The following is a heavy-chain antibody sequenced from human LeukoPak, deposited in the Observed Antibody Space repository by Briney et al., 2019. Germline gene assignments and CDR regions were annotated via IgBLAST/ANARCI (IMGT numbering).Heavy chain of an antibody. CDR3: ARGPPFGESDY. D-gene: IGHD3-10*01. CDR1: GFTFTDYY. CDR2: INPNSGGT. J-gene: IGHJ4*02. Sequence: GASVKVSFKASGFTFTDYYLHWVRQAPGLGLGWMGWINPNSGGTNYAQRFQGRVTMTRDTSISAAYMEFSGVTSDDTAVYYCARGPPFGESDYWGQGTLVVVSS. V-gene: IGHV1-2*02.